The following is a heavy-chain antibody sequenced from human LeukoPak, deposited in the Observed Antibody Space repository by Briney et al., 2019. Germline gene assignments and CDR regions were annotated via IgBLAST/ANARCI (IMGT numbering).Heavy chain of an antibody. J-gene: IGHJ5*02. Sequence: ASVKVSCKASGYTFTRYDINWVRQATGQGLEWMGWMNPNSGNTGYAQKFQGRVTITRNTSISTAYMELSSLRSEDTAVYYCARGYCSSTSCRGGWFDPGGQGTLVTVSS. CDR3: ARGYCSSTSCRGGWFDP. D-gene: IGHD2-2*01. V-gene: IGHV1-8*03. CDR1: GYTFTRYD. CDR2: MNPNSGNT.